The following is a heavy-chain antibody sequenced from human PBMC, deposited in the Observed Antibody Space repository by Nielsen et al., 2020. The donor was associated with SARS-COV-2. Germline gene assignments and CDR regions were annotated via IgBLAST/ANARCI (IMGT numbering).Heavy chain of an antibody. V-gene: IGHV1-18*01. CDR1: GYTFTSYG. CDR3: ARDLRGFGELFFGAFDI. D-gene: IGHD3-10*01. J-gene: IGHJ3*02. CDR2: ISAYNGNT. Sequence: ASVKVSCKASGYTFTSYGISWVRQDPGQGLEWMGWISAYNGNTNYAQKLQGRVTMTTDTSTSTAYMELRSLRSDDTAVYYCARDLRGFGELFFGAFDIWGQGTMVTVSS.